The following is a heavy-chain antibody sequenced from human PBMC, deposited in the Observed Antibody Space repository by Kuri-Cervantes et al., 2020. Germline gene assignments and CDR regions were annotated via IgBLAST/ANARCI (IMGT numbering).Heavy chain of an antibody. D-gene: IGHD3-22*01. V-gene: IGHV3-30*18. CDR2: ISYDGSNK. CDR1: GFMFSNYG. CDR3: AKDIVAGGFDY. Sequence: GESLKISCAASGFMFSNYGMHWVRQAPGKGLEWVAVISYDGSNKYYADSVKGRFTISRDNSKNTLYLQMNSLRAEDTAVYYCAKDIVAGGFDYWGQGTLVTVSS. J-gene: IGHJ4*02.